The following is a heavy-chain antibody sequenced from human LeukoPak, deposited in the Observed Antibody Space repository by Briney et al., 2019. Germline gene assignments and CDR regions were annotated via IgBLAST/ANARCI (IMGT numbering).Heavy chain of an antibody. CDR1: GFTFSAYA. CDR2: ISNNGGSS. J-gene: IGHJ4*02. Sequence: AGGSLRLSCSASGFTFSAYAMYRVRQAPGKGLEYVSGISNNGGSSFYADSVKGRFTISRDNSKNTLYLQMSSLRAEDTAVYYCVKITSVTGGDCWGQGTRLTVSS. D-gene: IGHD1-1*01. CDR3: VKITSVTGGDC. V-gene: IGHV3-64D*09.